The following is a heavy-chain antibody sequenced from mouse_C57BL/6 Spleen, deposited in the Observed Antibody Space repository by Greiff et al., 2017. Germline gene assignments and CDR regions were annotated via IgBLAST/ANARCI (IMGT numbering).Heavy chain of an antibody. CDR2: ISNGGGST. V-gene: IGHV5-12*01. Sequence: EVHLVESGGGLVQPGGSLKLSCAASGFTFSDYYMYWVRQTPEKRLEWVAYISNGGGSTYYPDTVKGRFTISRDNAKNTLYLQMSRLKSEDTAMYYCASSYDYPWYFDVWGTGTTLTVSS. J-gene: IGHJ1*03. CDR1: GFTFSDYY. D-gene: IGHD2-4*01. CDR3: ASSYDYPWYFDV.